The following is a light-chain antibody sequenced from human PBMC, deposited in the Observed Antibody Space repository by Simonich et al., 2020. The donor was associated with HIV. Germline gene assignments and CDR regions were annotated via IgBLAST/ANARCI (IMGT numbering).Light chain of an antibody. CDR1: SSDVGSYKL. CDR2: EGI. J-gene: IGLJ2*01. V-gene: IGLV2-23*03. Sequence: QSALTQPASVSGSPGQSITISCTGTSSDVGSYKLVSWYQQFPGKAPKLMISEGIKRPSGVSNRFSGSKSGNTASLTISGLQAEDEADYYCCSYAGSSTFVVFGGGTKLTVL. CDR3: CSYAGSSTFVV.